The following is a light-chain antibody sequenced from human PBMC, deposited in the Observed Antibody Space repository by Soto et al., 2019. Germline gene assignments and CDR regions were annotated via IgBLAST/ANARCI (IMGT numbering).Light chain of an antibody. CDR2: AAS. Sequence: DIQMTQSPSSLSASVGDRVTITCRASQSISSYLNWYQQKPGKAPKLLIYAASSLQTGVPSRFSGSGSATDFTPTISSLQPEDFATYYCQQSYSTPRTFGQGTKLEIK. CDR3: QQSYSTPRT. CDR1: QSISSY. J-gene: IGKJ2*01. V-gene: IGKV1-39*01.